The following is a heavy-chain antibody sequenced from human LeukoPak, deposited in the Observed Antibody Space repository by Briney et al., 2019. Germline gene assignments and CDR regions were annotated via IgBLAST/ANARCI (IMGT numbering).Heavy chain of an antibody. V-gene: IGHV1-18*01. D-gene: IGHD3-3*01. CDR1: GYTFLNYG. Sequence: GASVKVSCKASGYTFLNYGLSWVRQAPGQGLEWMGWISADKGHTRSTQKLQGRLTMTTDTSTSTVYMELRSLRSDDTAVYYCARDRQEIDTSGGDFDYWGQGTLVTVSS. CDR2: ISADKGHT. CDR3: ARDRQEIDTSGGDFDY. J-gene: IGHJ4*02.